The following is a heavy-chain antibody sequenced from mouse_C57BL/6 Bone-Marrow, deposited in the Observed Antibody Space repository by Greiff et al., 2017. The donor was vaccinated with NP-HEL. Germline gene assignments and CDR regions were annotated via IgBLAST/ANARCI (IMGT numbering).Heavy chain of an antibody. CDR2: ISFKYDNYAT. CDR3: IWLLRAMDY. CDR1: GFTFSNYW. V-gene: IGHV6-3*01. D-gene: IGHD2-3*01. J-gene: IGHJ4*01. Sequence: EVQGVESGGGLVQPGGSMKLSCVASGFTFSNYWMNWVRQSPEKGLEWVAQISFKYDNYATHYAESVKGRFTISRDESKNSVYLQMNNLRAEDTEIYYCIWLLRAMDYWGQGTSVTVSS.